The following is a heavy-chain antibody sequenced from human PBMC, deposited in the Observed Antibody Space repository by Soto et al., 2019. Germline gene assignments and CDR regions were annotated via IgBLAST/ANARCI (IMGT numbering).Heavy chain of an antibody. V-gene: IGHV1-69*01. CDR1: GGPFISYA. CDR2: IIPIFGTA. J-gene: IGHJ4*02. Sequence: SVKVACTASGGPFISYAIIWVRQAPGQGLEWMGGIIPIFGTANYAQKFQGRVTITADESTSTAYMELSSLRSEDTAVYYCARALPDDDYWGQGTLVTVSS. CDR3: ARALPDDDY.